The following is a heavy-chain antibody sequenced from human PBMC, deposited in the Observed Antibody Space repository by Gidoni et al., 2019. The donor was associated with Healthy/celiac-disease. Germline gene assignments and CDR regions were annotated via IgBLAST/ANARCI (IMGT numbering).Heavy chain of an antibody. CDR1: GGSISRGGYY. CDR2: IYYSGST. V-gene: IGHV4-31*03. Sequence: QVQLQESGPGLVKPSQTLSLTCPVSGGSISRGGYYWSWIRQHPGKGLEWIGYIYYSGSTYYNPSLKSRVTISVDTSKNQFSLKLSSVTAADTAVYYCARGVYCSSTSCYRAFDIWGQGTMVTVPS. J-gene: IGHJ3*02. D-gene: IGHD2-2*01. CDR3: ARGVYCSSTSCYRAFDI.